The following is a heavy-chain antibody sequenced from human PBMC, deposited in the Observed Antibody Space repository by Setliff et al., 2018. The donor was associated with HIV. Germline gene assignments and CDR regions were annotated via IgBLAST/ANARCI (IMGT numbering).Heavy chain of an antibody. J-gene: IGHJ4*02. CDR3: ARDPGYTSGSTFHFDY. CDR1: GVSISNYY. Sequence: SETLSLTCTVSGVSISNYYWSWIRQPAGKGLEWIGRIYSSGSTNHNPSLKSRVTMSVDTSKNQFSLSLSSVTAADTAVYFCARDPGYTSGSTFHFDYWGQGTLVTVCS. D-gene: IGHD5-18*01. CDR2: IYSSGST. V-gene: IGHV4-4*07.